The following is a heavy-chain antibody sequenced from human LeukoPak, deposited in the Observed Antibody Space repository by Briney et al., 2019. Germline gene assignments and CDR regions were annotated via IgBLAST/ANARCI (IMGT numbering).Heavy chain of an antibody. CDR2: IYYSGST. Sequence: SETLSLTCTVSGGSISSSSYYWGWIRQPPGKGLEWIGSIYYSGSTYYNPSPKSRVTISVDTSKNQFSLKLSSVTAADTAVYYCAGIERDSSWGYYYYYMDVWGKGTTVTVSS. CDR3: AGIERDSSWGYYYYYMDV. D-gene: IGHD6-6*01. J-gene: IGHJ6*03. V-gene: IGHV4-39*07. CDR1: GGSISSSSYY.